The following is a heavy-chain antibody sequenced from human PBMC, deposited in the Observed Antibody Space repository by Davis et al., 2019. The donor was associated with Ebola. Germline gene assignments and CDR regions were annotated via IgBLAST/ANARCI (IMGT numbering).Heavy chain of an antibody. V-gene: IGHV3-7*03. CDR1: GFTFSSYW. CDR2: INQDESQK. D-gene: IGHD5-12*01. J-gene: IGHJ4*02. CDR3: AKGAR. Sequence: PGGSLRLSCAASGFTFSSYWMSWVRQAPGKGLEWVANINQDESQKSYVASLKGRFTISRDNAKNSLHLQMNSLRVEDTALYYCAKGARWGQGTLVTVSS.